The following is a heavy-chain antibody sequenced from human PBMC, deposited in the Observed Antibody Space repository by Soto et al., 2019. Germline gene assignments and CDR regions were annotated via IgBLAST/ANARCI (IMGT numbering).Heavy chain of an antibody. CDR3: ARDVSGFVRFDD. CDR1: GFTFSSYA. J-gene: IGHJ4*02. V-gene: IGHV3-48*02. D-gene: IGHD6-19*01. Sequence: VQLVESGGDLVQTGGSLRLSCAASGFTFSSYALNWVRQVPGKGLEWVSYISSTGGTRYYADSVEGRFTISRDNAKNSLYLQMNSQRDEDTALYFCARDVSGFVRFDDWGQGTLVTVSS. CDR2: ISSTGGTR.